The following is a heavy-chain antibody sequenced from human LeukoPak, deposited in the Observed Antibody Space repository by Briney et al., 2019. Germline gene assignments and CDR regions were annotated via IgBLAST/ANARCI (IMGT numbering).Heavy chain of an antibody. D-gene: IGHD5-24*01. CDR2: IIPIFGTA. CDR3: ARGPDGYNWYFDY. J-gene: IGHJ4*02. CDR1: GGTFSSYA. Sequence: SVKVSCKASGGTFSSYAISWVRQAPGQGLEWMGGIIPIFGTANYAQKFQGRVTITADESTSTAYMELSGLRSEDTAVYYCARGPDGYNWYFDYWGQGTLVTVSS. V-gene: IGHV1-69*13.